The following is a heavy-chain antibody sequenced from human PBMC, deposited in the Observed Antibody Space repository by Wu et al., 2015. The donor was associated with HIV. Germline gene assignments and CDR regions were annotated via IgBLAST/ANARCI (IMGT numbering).Heavy chain of an antibody. CDR3: AREGLSAAHDY. D-gene: IGHD6-13*01. J-gene: IGHJ4*02. CDR1: GGSFSIYS. CDR2: IIPISGTT. Sequence: QVQLVQSGAELKKPGSSVKVSCKASGGSFSIYSITWVRQAPGQGLEWMGRIIPISGTTNYAQKFQGRVTFTADESTKTAYMELSSLRSNDTAMYYCAREGLSAAHDYWARELWSLSPQ. V-gene: IGHV1-69*13.